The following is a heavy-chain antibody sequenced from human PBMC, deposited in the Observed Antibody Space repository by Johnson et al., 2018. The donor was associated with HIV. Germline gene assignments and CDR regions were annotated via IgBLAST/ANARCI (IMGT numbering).Heavy chain of an antibody. CDR2: IYSGGST. Sequence: VQLVESGGGLVQPGGSLRLSCAASGFTFSSYAMSWVRQAPGKGLEWVSVIYSGGSTYYADSVKGRFTISRDNSKNTLYLQMNSLRAEDTAVYYCARLFYGDDAFDIWGQGTMVTVSS. V-gene: IGHV3-66*04. CDR3: ARLFYGDDAFDI. CDR1: GFTFSSYA. D-gene: IGHD4-17*01. J-gene: IGHJ3*02.